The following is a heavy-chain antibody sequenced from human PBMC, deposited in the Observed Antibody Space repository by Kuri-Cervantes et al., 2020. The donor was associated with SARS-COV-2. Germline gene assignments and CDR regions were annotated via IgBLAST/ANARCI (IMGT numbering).Heavy chain of an antibody. V-gene: IGHV3-21*01. D-gene: IGHD2-2*01. Sequence: GESLKISCAASGFTFSSYSMNWVRQAPGKGLEWVSSISSSSSYIYYADSVKGRFTISRDNAKNSLYLQMNSLRAEDTAVYYCAREGYRSSTSSHDAFGIWGQGTMVTVSS. CDR2: ISSSSSYI. CDR3: AREGYRSSTSSHDAFGI. CDR1: GFTFSSYS. J-gene: IGHJ3*02.